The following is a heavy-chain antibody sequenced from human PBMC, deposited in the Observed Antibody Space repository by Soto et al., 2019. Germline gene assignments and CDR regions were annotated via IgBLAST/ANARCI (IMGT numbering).Heavy chain of an antibody. CDR1: GGSISSGGYY. D-gene: IGHD3-22*01. CDR2: MSDSGNT. CDR3: ARNEFYDTSGQFLGVFDP. Sequence: QVQLQESGPGLVKPSQTLFLTCTVSGGSISSGGYYWSWIRQHPGKGLEWIGHMSDSGNTLYNASLASRVTMSGDTSKNHLFLMVTSVTDADTAVYYCARNEFYDTSGQFLGVFDPWGQGTLVTVSS. V-gene: IGHV4-31*03. J-gene: IGHJ5*02.